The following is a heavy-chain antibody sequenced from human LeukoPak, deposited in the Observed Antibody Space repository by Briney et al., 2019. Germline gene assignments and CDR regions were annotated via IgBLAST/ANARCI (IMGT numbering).Heavy chain of an antibody. CDR2: IIPILGIA. CDR1: GGTFSSYA. CDR3: ARASYDFWSGSQTGY. J-gene: IGHJ4*02. V-gene: IGHV1-69*04. Sequence: SVKVSCKASGGTFSSYAISWVRQAPGQGLEWMGRIIPILGIANYAQKFQGRVTITADKSTSTAYMELSRLRSDDTAVYYCARASYDFWSGSQTGYWGQGTLVTVSS. D-gene: IGHD3-3*01.